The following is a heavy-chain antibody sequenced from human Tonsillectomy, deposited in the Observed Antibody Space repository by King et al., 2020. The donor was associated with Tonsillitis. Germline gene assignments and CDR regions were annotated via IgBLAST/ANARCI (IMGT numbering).Heavy chain of an antibody. D-gene: IGHD6-19*01. CDR1: GFTFSSYG. CDR2: ISYDGSNK. CDR3: AKDRAVADDYFVY. V-gene: IGHV3-30*18. Sequence: VQLVESGGGVVQPGRSLRLSCAASGFTFSSYGMHWVRQAPGKGLEWVALISYDGSNKYYADSVKGRFTISRDNSKNTLYLQMNSLRAEDTAVYYCAKDRAVADDYFVYWGQGTLVTVSS. J-gene: IGHJ4*02.